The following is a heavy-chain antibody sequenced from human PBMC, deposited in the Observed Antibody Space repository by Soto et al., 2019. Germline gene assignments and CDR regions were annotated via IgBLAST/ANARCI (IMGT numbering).Heavy chain of an antibody. Sequence: QVQLVQSGAEVTKPGASVKVSCRASGYTVTHYGITWVRQAPGQGLEWLGWINPDNGGKHTVQRLHGRLTLTTDRSTTPAYMELMSLIYVDTAVYYCAKALADGGRYCYFDLWGRGTLVTVSS. CDR2: INPDNGGK. D-gene: IGHD2-15*01. CDR1: GYTVTHYG. J-gene: IGHJ2*01. V-gene: IGHV1-18*01. CDR3: AKALADGGRYCYFDL.